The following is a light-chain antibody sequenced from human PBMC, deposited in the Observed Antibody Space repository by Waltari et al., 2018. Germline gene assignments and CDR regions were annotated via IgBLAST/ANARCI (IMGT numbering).Light chain of an antibody. V-gene: IGLV2-23*02. CDR2: EVS. Sequence: QSALTQPASVSGSPGQSITISCTGTSSDVGSYNLVSWYQQHPGKAPQLMIYEVSKRPSGVSKRFSGSKSGNTASLTISGLQAEDEADYYCCSYAGSSTFVFGGGTKLTVL. J-gene: IGLJ2*01. CDR1: SSDVGSYNL. CDR3: CSYAGSSTFV.